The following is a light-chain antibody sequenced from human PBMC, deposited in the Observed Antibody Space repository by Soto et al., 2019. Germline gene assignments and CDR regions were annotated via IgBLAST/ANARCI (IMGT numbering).Light chain of an antibody. CDR3: QQRSNWPT. V-gene: IGKV3-11*01. Sequence: FVLTQSPVTLSLSPGEIANLSCRASQSFRGLLAWYQQKPGQAPRLLIYDASNRVTGIPARFSGSGYGTDFTLTISSLEPEDFAVYYCQQRSNWPTFGQGTRLEIK. CDR1: QSFRGL. CDR2: DAS. J-gene: IGKJ5*01.